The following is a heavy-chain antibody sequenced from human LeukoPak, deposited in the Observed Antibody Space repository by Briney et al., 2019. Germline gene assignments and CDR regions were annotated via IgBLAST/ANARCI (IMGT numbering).Heavy chain of an antibody. J-gene: IGHJ4*02. CDR1: GGTFSSYA. V-gene: IGHV1-69*04. D-gene: IGHD3/OR15-3a*01. CDR2: IIPILGIA. CDR3: ARELIDFHDHTNTGFFDS. Sequence: EASVKVSCKASGGTFSSYAISWVRQAPGQGLEWMGRIIPILGIANYAQKFQGRVTITADKSTSTAYMELSSLRSEDTAVYYCARELIDFHDHTNTGFFDSWGQGTLVTVSS.